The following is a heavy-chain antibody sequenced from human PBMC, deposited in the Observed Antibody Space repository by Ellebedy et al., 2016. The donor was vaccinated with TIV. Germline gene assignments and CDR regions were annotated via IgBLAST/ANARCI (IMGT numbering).Heavy chain of an antibody. CDR3: ARRGDLVGAPHRYYFDY. CDR2: IYPGDSDT. J-gene: IGHJ4*02. Sequence: ASVKVSCKASGYSFTNYWIGWVRQMPGKGLEWMGIIYPGDSDTRYSPSFQGQVTISADKSISTAYLQWSSLKAPDTAMYYCARRGDLVGAPHRYYFDYWGQGALVTVSS. D-gene: IGHD1-26*01. V-gene: IGHV5-51*01. CDR1: GYSFTNYW.